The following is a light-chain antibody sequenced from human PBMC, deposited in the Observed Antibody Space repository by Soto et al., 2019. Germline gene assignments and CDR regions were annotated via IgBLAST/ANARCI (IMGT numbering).Light chain of an antibody. Sequence: EIVLTQSPATLSLSPGERVTLSCRASQSVSNFLPWYQQKPGQAPRLFIYDASNRATGIPARFSGSGSGTDFTLTSSSLEPEDFAVYYCQQRSDWPLTFGGGTKVVIK. V-gene: IGKV3-11*01. CDR2: DAS. CDR3: QQRSDWPLT. J-gene: IGKJ4*01. CDR1: QSVSNF.